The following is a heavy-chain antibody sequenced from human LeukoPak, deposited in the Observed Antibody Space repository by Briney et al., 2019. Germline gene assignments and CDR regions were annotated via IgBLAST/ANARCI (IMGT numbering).Heavy chain of an antibody. CDR3: ARGGYDSSGYRIEDY. Sequence: GGSLRLSCAASGFTFSSYGMHWVRQAPGKGLEWVANIKQDGSEKYYVDSVKGRFTISRDNAKNSLYLQMNSLRAEDTAVYYCARGGYDSSGYRIEDYWGQGTLVTVSS. J-gene: IGHJ4*02. CDR1: GFTFSSYG. V-gene: IGHV3-7*01. CDR2: IKQDGSEK. D-gene: IGHD3-22*01.